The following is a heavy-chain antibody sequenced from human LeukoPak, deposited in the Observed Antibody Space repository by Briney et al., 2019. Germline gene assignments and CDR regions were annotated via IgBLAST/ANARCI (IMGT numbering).Heavy chain of an antibody. V-gene: IGHV3-49*04. CDR2: IRSKAYGGTT. D-gene: IGHD5-18*01. CDR3: TTGPIQLWLHNGMDV. CDR1: RFTFGDHA. Sequence: GGSLRLSCTASRFTFGDHAMSWVRQAPGKGLEWVGFIRSKAYGGTTEYAASVKGRFTISRDDSKSIAYLQMNSLKTEDTAVYYCTTGPIQLWLHNGMDVWGQGTTVTVSS. J-gene: IGHJ6*02.